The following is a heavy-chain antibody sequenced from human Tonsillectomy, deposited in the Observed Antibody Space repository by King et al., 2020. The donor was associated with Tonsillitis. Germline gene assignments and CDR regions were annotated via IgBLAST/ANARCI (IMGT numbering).Heavy chain of an antibody. CDR1: GGSISGGGYY. J-gene: IGHJ4*02. D-gene: IGHD6-13*01. V-gene: IGHV4-31*02. Sequence: QLQESGPGLVKPSQTLSLTCTVSGGSISGGGYYWSWIRQHPGKGLEWIGNIYYSGSTYYNPSLKSRVTTSVDTSKNQFSLKLSSVTAADTAVYYCAGVALYTSSWHFDYWGQGTLVTVSS. CDR2: IYYSGST. CDR3: AGVALYTSSWHFDY.